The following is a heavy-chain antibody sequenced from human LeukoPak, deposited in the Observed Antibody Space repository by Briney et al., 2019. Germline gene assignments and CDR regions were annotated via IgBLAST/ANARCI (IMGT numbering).Heavy chain of an antibody. Sequence: ASVKVSCKASGGTFRRFAISWVRQTPGQGLEWMGGIIPMFGTPNYAQKFRGRVSMTTEESTNTAYMELSRLRSDDTAVYYCARAVNTMVRGVPASFDPWGQGTLVTVSS. D-gene: IGHD3-10*01. V-gene: IGHV1-69*05. CDR2: IIPMFGTP. CDR3: ARAVNTMVRGVPASFDP. CDR1: GGTFRRFA. J-gene: IGHJ5*02.